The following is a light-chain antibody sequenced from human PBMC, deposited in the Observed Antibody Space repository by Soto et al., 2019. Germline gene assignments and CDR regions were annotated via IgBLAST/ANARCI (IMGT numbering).Light chain of an antibody. CDR3: QQYGISPQT. CDR1: QSGGSGY. Sequence: EIVLTQSPGTLSLSPGERATLSCRASQSGGSGYLAWYQQKPGQAPRLLIYGAFSRATCIPDRFSGSGSGKDFTLTISRLEPEDFAVYYCQQYGISPQTFGQGTKVEIK. V-gene: IGKV3-20*01. CDR2: GAF. J-gene: IGKJ1*01.